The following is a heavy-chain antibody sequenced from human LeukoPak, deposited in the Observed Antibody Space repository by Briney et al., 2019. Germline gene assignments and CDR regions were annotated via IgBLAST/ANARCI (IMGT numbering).Heavy chain of an antibody. CDR2: ISSSSSYI. CDR1: GFTLSIHS. CDR3: ARGDEHFDY. Sequence: GGSLRLSCAASGFTLSIHSMNWDRQAPGKGLEWVSSISSSSSYIYYADSLKGRFTISRDNAKNSLSLQMNSLRAEDTAVYYCARGDEHFDYWGQGTLVTVSS. V-gene: IGHV3-21*01. J-gene: IGHJ4*02.